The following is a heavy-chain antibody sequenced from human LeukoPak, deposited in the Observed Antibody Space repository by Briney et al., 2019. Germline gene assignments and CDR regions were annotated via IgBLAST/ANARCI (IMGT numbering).Heavy chain of an antibody. CDR2: ISGSGDST. D-gene: IGHD4-17*01. CDR1: GFTFSSYA. V-gene: IGHV3-23*01. Sequence: PGGSLRLSCAASGFTFSSYAMSWVRQAPGKGLEWVSGISGSGDSTYYADSVKGRFTISRDNSKNTLYLQMNSLRAEDTAVYYCAKDLIGYGAFDYWGQGTLVTVSS. CDR3: AKDLIGYGAFDY. J-gene: IGHJ4*02.